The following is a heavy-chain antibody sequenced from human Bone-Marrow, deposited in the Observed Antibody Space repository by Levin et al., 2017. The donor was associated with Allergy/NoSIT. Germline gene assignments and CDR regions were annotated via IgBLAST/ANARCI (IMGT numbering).Heavy chain of an antibody. CDR2: ISYDGSNK. CDR3: AKAPMGDYGDYYYYMDV. V-gene: IGHV3-30*18. Sequence: GGSLRLSCAASGFTFSSYGMHWVRQAPGKGLEWVAVISYDGSNKYYADSVKGRFTISRDNSKNTLYLQMNSLRAEDTAVYYCAKAPMGDYGDYYYYMDVWGKGTTVTVSS. J-gene: IGHJ6*03. D-gene: IGHD4-17*01. CDR1: GFTFSSYG.